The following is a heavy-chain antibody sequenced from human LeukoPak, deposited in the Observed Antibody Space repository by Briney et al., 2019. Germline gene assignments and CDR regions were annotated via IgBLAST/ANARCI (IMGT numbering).Heavy chain of an antibody. J-gene: IGHJ4*02. CDR1: GGTFSSYA. D-gene: IGHD3-22*01. CDR2: VIPIFGTA. V-gene: IGHV1-69*05. Sequence: SVKVSCKGSGGTFSSYAISWVRQAPGQGLEWMGGVIPIFGTANYAQKFQGRVTITTEESTSTAYTELSSLRSEDTAVYYCARAESGDDYDSSGYYSLSLDYWGQGTLVTVSS. CDR3: ARAESGDDYDSSGYYSLSLDY.